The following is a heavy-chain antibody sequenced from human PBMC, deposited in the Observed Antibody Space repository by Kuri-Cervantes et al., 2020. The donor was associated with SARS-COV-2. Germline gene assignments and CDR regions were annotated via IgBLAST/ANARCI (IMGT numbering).Heavy chain of an antibody. CDR2: INPNSGGT. CDR3: ARDPHGFDY. Sequence: ASVKVSCKASGYTFTGYYMHWVRQAPGQGLEWMGWINPNSGGTNYAQKFQGRVTMTRDTSTSTVYMELSSLRSEDTAVYYCARDPHGFDYWGQGTLVTVSS. CDR1: GYTFTGYY. V-gene: IGHV1-2*02. J-gene: IGHJ4*02.